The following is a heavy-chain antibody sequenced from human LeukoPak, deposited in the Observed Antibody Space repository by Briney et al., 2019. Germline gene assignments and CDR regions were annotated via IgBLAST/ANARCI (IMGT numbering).Heavy chain of an antibody. J-gene: IGHJ4*02. V-gene: IGHV3-23*01. CDR1: GFSFSNYV. Sequence: KTGGSLRLSCAASGFSFSNYVMSWVRQTPGKGLEWVSVISTSGAGTYYAESVKGRFTISRDNSKNTVYLQMNGLRAEDTAVYHCAKDRLDGAAAEYWGQGTLVTVSS. CDR3: AKDRLDGAAAEY. CDR2: ISTSGAGT. D-gene: IGHD6-13*01.